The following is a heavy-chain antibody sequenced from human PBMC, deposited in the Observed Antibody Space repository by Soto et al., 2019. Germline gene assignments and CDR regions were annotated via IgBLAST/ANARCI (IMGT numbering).Heavy chain of an antibody. J-gene: IGHJ6*02. CDR2: ISYDGSNK. CDR1: GFTFSSYG. CDR3: AKVGGGWHAYYYYYYGMDV. D-gene: IGHD6-19*01. Sequence: SLRLSCAASGFTFSSYGMHWVRQAPGKGLEWVAVISYDGSNKYYADSVKGRFTISRDNSKNTLYLQMNSLRAEDTAVYYCAKVGGGWHAYYYYYYGMDVWGQGTTVTVSS. V-gene: IGHV3-30*18.